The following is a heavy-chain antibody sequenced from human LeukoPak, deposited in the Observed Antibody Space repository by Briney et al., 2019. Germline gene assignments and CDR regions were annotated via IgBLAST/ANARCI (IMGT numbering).Heavy chain of an antibody. Sequence: ASVKVSCKASGYTFTSYGISWVRQAPGQGLEWMGIINPSGGSTSYAQKFQGRVTMTRDTSTSTVYMELSSLRSEDTAVYYCAREDAMVYYFDYWGQGTLVTVSS. J-gene: IGHJ4*02. CDR1: GYTFTSYG. V-gene: IGHV1-46*01. D-gene: IGHD5-18*01. CDR2: INPSGGST. CDR3: AREDAMVYYFDY.